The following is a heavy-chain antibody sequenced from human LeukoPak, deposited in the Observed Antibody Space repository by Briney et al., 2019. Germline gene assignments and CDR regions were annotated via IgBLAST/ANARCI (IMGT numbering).Heavy chain of an antibody. D-gene: IGHD6-19*01. J-gene: IGHJ4*02. CDR3: AKTPQYSSGWFDY. CDR1: GFTFSNYG. Sequence: GGTLRLSCATSGFTFSNYGMSWVRQAPGKGLEWVSTISGSGGSTYYVDSVKGRFTISRDNSRNTLDIEMNSLRPEDTAVYYCAKTPQYSSGWFDYWGQGTLVTVSS. V-gene: IGHV3-23*01. CDR2: ISGSGGST.